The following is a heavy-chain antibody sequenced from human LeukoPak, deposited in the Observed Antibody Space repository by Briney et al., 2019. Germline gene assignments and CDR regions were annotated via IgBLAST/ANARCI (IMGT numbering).Heavy chain of an antibody. V-gene: IGHV3-30*03. J-gene: IGHJ4*02. Sequence: GGSLRLSCAASGFTFSSYGMHWVRPAPGKGLEWVAVMSYDGSNKYYADSVKGRFTISRDNSKNTLYLQMNSLRAEDTAVYYCAADDSSGCLTPWGQGTLVTVSS. D-gene: IGHD3-22*01. CDR2: MSYDGSNK. CDR3: AADDSSGCLTP. CDR1: GFTFSSYG.